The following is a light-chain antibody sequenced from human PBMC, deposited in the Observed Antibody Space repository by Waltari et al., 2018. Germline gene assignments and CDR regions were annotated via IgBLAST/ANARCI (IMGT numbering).Light chain of an antibody. CDR3: QAWDTITGGV. Sequence: SSELTQQPSVSVSPGQTASITCSGPKMGDKFACWYQQKPGQSPVLVIYQSTKRPSGIPERFSGSNSGNTATLTISGTQAMDEADYYCQAWDTITGGVFGGGTKLTVL. CDR1: KMGDKF. CDR2: QST. V-gene: IGLV3-1*01. J-gene: IGLJ2*01.